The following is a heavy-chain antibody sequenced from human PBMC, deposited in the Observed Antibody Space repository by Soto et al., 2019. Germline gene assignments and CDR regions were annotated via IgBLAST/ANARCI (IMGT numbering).Heavy chain of an antibody. Sequence: QITLKESGPTLVKPTQTRTLTCTFSGFSLSTRGVGVGWIRQPPGKALEWLALSYWDDDKRYSPSLKSSLTITKDTCKIRVVRTLTTMYPVYTATYFCAHRGMLTPSAPGWCFALWGRGTLVTVSS. CDR2: SYWDDDK. D-gene: IGHD2-8*02. V-gene: IGHV2-5*02. CDR3: AHRGMLTPSAPGWCFAL. J-gene: IGHJ2*01. CDR1: GFSLSTRGVG.